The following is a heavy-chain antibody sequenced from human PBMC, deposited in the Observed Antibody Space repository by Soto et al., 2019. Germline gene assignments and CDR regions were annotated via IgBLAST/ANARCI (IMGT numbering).Heavy chain of an antibody. D-gene: IGHD3-22*01. CDR3: EKALVSYMIVVVDY. J-gene: IGHJ4*02. Sequence: GRSLRLCCEASGFIFNTYWMSWVRHAPGKGLEWVANIKPDGREQHYVDSVRGRFIISRNNAGNSLYLQLNSLRAEDTAVYYCEKALVSYMIVVVDYWGQGTRVTVAS. CDR1: GFIFNTYW. CDR2: IKPDGREQ. V-gene: IGHV3-7*03.